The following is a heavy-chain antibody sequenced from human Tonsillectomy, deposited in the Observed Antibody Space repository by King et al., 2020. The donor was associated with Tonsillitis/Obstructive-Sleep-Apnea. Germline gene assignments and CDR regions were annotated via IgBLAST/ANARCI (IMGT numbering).Heavy chain of an antibody. CDR2: MYYSGST. CDR3: ARTSLYWYFDL. J-gene: IGHJ2*01. Sequence: VQLQESGPGLVKPSQTLSLTCTVSGGSINSGGYYWSWIRQHPGKGLEWIGYMYYSGSTYYNPSLKSRVTISVDTSKNQFSLKLSSVTAADTAVYFCARTSLYWYFDLWGRGTLVTVSS. V-gene: IGHV4-31*03. CDR1: GGSINSGGYY.